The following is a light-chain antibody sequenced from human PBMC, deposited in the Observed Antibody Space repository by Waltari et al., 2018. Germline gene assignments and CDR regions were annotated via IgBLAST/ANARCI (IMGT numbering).Light chain of an antibody. J-gene: IGKJ1*01. CDR1: QSVSSN. CDR2: GAS. CDR3: QQYNNWPHWT. Sequence: EIVMTQSPATLSVSPGESATLSCRASQSVSSNLAWYQQKPGQAPRLLIYGASTRATGIPARFSGSGSGTEFTLTISSLQSEDFAVYYCQQYNNWPHWTFGQGTKVEIK. V-gene: IGKV3-15*01.